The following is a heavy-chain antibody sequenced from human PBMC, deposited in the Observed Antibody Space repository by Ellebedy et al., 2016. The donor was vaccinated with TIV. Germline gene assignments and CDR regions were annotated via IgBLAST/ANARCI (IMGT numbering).Heavy chain of an antibody. V-gene: IGHV3-30*03. J-gene: IGHJ4*02. D-gene: IGHD3-16*02. Sequence: GESLKISXAASGFTFSSYGMHWVRQAPGKGLEWVAVISYDGSNKYYADSVKGRFTISRDNSKNTLYLQMNSLRAEDTAVYYCARDGDIGGSYRYGTLWGQGTLVTVSS. CDR2: ISYDGSNK. CDR1: GFTFSSYG. CDR3: ARDGDIGGSYRYGTL.